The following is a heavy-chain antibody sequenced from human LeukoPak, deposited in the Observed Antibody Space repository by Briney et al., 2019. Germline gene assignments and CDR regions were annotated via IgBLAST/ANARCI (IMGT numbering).Heavy chain of an antibody. V-gene: IGHV3-30*02. CDR2: IAHHGNNK. J-gene: IGHJ4*02. CDR1: GFTFGSSA. D-gene: IGHD2-8*02. Sequence: PGGSLRLSCGASGFTFGSSAMHWVRQGPGKGLEWVAYIAHHGNNKYYADSVKGRFTISRDNSKGSLYLQMNSLRADDTVVYYCAKDGSWSCTDWGQGTLVRVSS. CDR3: AKDGSWSCTD.